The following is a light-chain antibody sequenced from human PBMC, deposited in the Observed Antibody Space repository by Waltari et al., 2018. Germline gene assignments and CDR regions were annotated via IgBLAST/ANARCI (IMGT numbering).Light chain of an antibody. CDR2: ASS. J-gene: IGKJ1*01. CDR3: QQSYSSLWT. Sequence: DILMTQSPSSLSASVGDRVTITCRASQNISNYLNLYQQKPGKAPKLLIYASSTLQSGVPSRFSGSGSGTDFTLTISSLQPDDFATYSCQQSYSSLWTFGQGAKVEIK. CDR1: QNISNY. V-gene: IGKV1-39*01.